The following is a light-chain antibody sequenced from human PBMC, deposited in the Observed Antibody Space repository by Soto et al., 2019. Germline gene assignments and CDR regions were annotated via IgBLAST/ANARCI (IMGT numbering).Light chain of an antibody. CDR1: QSVLFSINQKNY. Sequence: DIVLTQSPDSVAASLGERASINCKSSQSVLFSINQKNYLAWYHKTPGQPPKLLIYWASIRESGVPTRVSGSGSGTNFTLTISSLQAEEAAVDDCQQCYTTPPTFGLGTKVDIK. J-gene: IGKJ1*01. V-gene: IGKV4-1*01. CDR3: QQCYTTPPT. CDR2: WAS.